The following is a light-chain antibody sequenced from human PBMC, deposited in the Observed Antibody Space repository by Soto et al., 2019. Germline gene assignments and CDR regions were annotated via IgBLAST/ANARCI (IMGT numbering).Light chain of an antibody. CDR3: QQYGSSPSIT. CDR2: GAS. J-gene: IGKJ5*01. V-gene: IGKV3-20*01. CDR1: QSVSSSY. Sequence: EIVLTQSPGTLSLSPGERATLSCRAIQSVSSSYLARYPPKPGQAPRLLIYGASSRATGIPDRFSGSGSGTDFTLTISRLEPEDFAVYYCQQYGSSPSITFGQGTRLEIK.